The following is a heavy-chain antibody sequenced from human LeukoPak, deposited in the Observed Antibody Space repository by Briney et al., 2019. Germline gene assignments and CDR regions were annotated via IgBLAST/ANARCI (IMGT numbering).Heavy chain of an antibody. Sequence: GRSLRLSCAASGFTFSTYAMHWVRQAPGKGLEWVAGISSDGSNKYNADSVKGRFTISRDSSRNTLYLQMNSLRAEDTAVYYCARDGSSWSHNWFDPWGQGTLVTVSS. V-gene: IGHV3-30*04. CDR3: ARDGSSWSHNWFDP. D-gene: IGHD6-13*01. J-gene: IGHJ5*02. CDR1: GFTFSTYA. CDR2: ISSDGSNK.